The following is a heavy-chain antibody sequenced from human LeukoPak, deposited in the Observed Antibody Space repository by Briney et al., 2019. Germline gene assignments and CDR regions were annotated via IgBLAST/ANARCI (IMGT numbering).Heavy chain of an antibody. CDR2: IASTAHGGTT. V-gene: IGHV3-15*04. Sequence: GGSLRLSCAASGFTFSYVWTSWVRQAPGKGLEWVGRIASTAHGGTTDYAAPVKGRFTISRDGSKNTLYLQMNSLKTEDTAVYYCSEGLDYWGQGTLVTVSS. J-gene: IGHJ4*02. CDR1: GFTFSYVW. CDR3: SEGLDY.